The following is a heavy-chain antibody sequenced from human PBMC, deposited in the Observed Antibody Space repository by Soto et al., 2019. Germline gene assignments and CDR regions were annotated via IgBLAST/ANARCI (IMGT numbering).Heavy chain of an antibody. D-gene: IGHD2-2*01. V-gene: IGHV3-23*01. J-gene: IGHJ5*02. Sequence: EMQLLESGGDLVQAGGSLRLSCATSGFIFSNYAMSWVRQAPGKGLEWVSSISGSGGRADYADSVKGRFTVSRDTSTRTLFLQMNSLGVEETAVYYCSRLEGYCTTTSCYEFGFFDPWGQGTLVTVSS. CDR2: ISGSGGRA. CDR1: GFIFSNYA. CDR3: SRLEGYCTTTSCYEFGFFDP.